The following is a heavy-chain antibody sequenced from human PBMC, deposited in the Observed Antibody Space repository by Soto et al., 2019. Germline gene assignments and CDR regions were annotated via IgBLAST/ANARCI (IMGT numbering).Heavy chain of an antibody. D-gene: IGHD6-19*01. CDR3: AKIAWEQWLPHAFDI. CDR1: GFTFSTYG. J-gene: IGHJ3*02. Sequence: PGGSLRLSCAASGFTFSTYGMHWVRQAPGKGLEWVAVISFDGSNKYYVDSVKGRFTISRDNSKNILYLQMNSLRAEDTAVYYCAKIAWEQWLPHAFDIWGQGTMVTVSS. V-gene: IGHV3-30*18. CDR2: ISFDGSNK.